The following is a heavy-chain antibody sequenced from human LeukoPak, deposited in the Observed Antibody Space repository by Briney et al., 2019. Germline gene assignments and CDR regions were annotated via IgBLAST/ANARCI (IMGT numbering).Heavy chain of an antibody. CDR2: TSSSSSYI. CDR3: VRDRGVRNGMDV. V-gene: IGHV3-21*01. CDR1: GFTFATYS. Sequence: PGGSLRLSCAASGFTFATYSMHWVRQAPGRGLEWVSSTSSSSSYIYYADSVKGRFTISRDNAKNSLYLQMNSLRAEDTAEYHCVRDRGVRNGMDVWGQGTTVTVSS. J-gene: IGHJ6*02. D-gene: IGHD3-10*01.